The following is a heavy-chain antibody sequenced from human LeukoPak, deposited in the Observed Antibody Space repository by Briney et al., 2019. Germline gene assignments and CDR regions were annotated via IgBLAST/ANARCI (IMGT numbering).Heavy chain of an antibody. CDR1: GGTFSSYA. J-gene: IGHJ4*02. Sequence: SVKVSCKASGGTFSSYAISWLRQAPGQGLEWMGGILPIFGTANYAQKFQGRVTITTDESTSTAYMELSSLRSEDTAVYYCTGRPYSSGWYVYYFDYWGQGTLVTVSS. V-gene: IGHV1-69*05. D-gene: IGHD6-19*01. CDR3: TGRPYSSGWYVYYFDY. CDR2: ILPIFGTA.